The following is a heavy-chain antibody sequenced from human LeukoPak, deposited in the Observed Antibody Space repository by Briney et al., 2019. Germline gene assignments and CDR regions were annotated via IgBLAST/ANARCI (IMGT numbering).Heavy chain of an antibody. CDR1: GGSFSSYA. Sequence: SVKVSCKPSGGSFSSYAISWVRQAPGRGLEWMGRIIPIFGTANYAQKFQGRVTITTDESTSTAYMELSSLRSEDTAVYYCAGSFIVLMVYARDNWFEPSGQGTLVTVSS. CDR3: AGSFIVLMVYARDNWFEP. V-gene: IGHV1-69*05. CDR2: IIPIFGTA. J-gene: IGHJ5*02. D-gene: IGHD2-8*01.